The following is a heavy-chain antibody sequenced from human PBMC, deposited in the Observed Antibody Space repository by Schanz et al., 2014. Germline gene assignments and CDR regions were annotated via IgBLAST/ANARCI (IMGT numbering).Heavy chain of an antibody. CDR3: AREQIMAAAGLVDY. CDR2: ISGSGGST. Sequence: VQLLQFGGGVVKPGGSLRLSCAASGFTFSKYWMSWVRQAPGKGLEWVSAISGSGGSTYYADSVKGRFTISRDNAKNSLYLQMNSLRAEDTAVYYCAREQIMAAAGLVDYWGHGTLVTVSS. CDR1: GFTFSKYW. V-gene: IGHV3-23*01. J-gene: IGHJ4*01. D-gene: IGHD6-13*01.